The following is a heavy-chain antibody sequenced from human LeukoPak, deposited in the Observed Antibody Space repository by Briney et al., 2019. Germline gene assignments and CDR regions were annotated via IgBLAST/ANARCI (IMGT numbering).Heavy chain of an antibody. J-gene: IGHJ6*03. CDR2: INHSGST. D-gene: IGHD5-18*01. Sequence: SETLFLTCAVYGGSFSGYYWSWIRQPPGKGLEWIGEINHSGSTNYNPSLKSRVTISVDTSKNQFSLKLSSVTAADTAVYYCARARGYSYGYYYYYMDVWGKGTTVTVSS. CDR1: GGSFSGYY. V-gene: IGHV4-34*01. CDR3: ARARGYSYGYYYYYMDV.